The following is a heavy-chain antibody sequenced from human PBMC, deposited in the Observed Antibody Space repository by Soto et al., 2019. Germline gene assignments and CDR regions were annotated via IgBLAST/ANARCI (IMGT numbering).Heavy chain of an antibody. CDR3: GRDLTSNANCIDP. CDR1: GDYIHVGGYY. V-gene: IGHV4-30-4*01. D-gene: IGHD2-2*01. Sequence: SETLSLTCSVSGDYIHVGGYYWTWIRQRPGKGLEWMGYSYYTGKTYYNPSLESRLTMSVDRSKNQFSLRLTSVTAADTAVYFCGRDLTSNANCIDPWGQGTLVTVSS. CDR2: SYYTGKT. J-gene: IGHJ5*02.